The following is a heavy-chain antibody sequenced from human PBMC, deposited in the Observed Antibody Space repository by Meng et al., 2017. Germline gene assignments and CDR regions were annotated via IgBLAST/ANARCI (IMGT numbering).Heavy chain of an antibody. J-gene: IGHJ4*02. V-gene: IGHV1-18*01. CDR1: GYNFTSDG. CDR2: ISAYNGNT. D-gene: IGHD3-16*01. Sequence: QVQRGQSGAEVKKPGASVKVSCNASGYNFTSDGISWVQQAPGQGLEWMGWISAYNGNTNYAQKLQGRVTMTTDTSTSTAYMELRSLRSDDTAVYYCARDLKRDHHLGEGGYWGQGTLVTVSS. CDR3: ARDLKRDHHLGEGGY.